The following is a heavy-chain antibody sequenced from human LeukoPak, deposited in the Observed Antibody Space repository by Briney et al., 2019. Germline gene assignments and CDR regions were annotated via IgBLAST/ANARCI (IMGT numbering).Heavy chain of an antibody. Sequence: GASVKVSCKASGYTFTGYYMHWVRQAPGQGLEWMGWINPNSGGTNYAQKFQGRVTMTRDTSISTAYMELSRLRSDDTAVYYCARDLYSSSLQPTDYWGQGTLVTVSS. D-gene: IGHD6-6*01. J-gene: IGHJ4*02. CDR2: INPNSGGT. V-gene: IGHV1-2*02. CDR3: ARDLYSSSLQPTDY. CDR1: GYTFTGYY.